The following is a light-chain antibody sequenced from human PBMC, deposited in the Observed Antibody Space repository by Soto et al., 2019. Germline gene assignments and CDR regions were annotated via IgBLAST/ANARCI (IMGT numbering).Light chain of an antibody. J-gene: IGKJ4*01. Sequence: DIQMTQSPSSLSASVGDRVTITCRASQDLDRWLAWYQQKPGEAPKVLIFAASSLQSGLPSRFSGGGSGTDFSLTISSLQPEDFATYFCQQLNSFPLTFGGGTKVDIK. V-gene: IGKV1-12*01. CDR2: AAS. CDR3: QQLNSFPLT. CDR1: QDLDRW.